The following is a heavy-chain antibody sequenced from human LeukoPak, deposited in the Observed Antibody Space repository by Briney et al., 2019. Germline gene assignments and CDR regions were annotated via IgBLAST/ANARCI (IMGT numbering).Heavy chain of an antibody. D-gene: IGHD6-13*01. V-gene: IGHV5-51*03. CDR3: ARRIYSSSRNDYYYYLDV. CDR2: IYPGDSDT. Sequence: PGESLKISRKGSGYSFTSYWIGWVRPMPGKGLEWMGIIYPGDSDTRNSPSFQGQVTISTDKSNSTAYLQWSSLKAADTAMYYCARRIYSSSRNDYYYYLDVWGKGTTVTVSS. J-gene: IGHJ6*03. CDR1: GYSFTSYW.